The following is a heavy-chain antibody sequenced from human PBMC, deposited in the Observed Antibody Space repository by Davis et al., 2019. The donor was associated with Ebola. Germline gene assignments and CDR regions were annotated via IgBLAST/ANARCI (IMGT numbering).Heavy chain of an antibody. D-gene: IGHD3-3*01. Sequence: GESLKISCAASGFTFSDYYMSWIRQAPGKGLEWVSYISSSGSTIYYADSVKGRFTISRDNAKNSLYLQMNSLRAEDTAVYYCASCITIFGVVIHDAFDIWGQGTMVTVSS. J-gene: IGHJ3*02. CDR2: ISSSGSTI. CDR1: GFTFSDYY. V-gene: IGHV3-11*01. CDR3: ASCITIFGVVIHDAFDI.